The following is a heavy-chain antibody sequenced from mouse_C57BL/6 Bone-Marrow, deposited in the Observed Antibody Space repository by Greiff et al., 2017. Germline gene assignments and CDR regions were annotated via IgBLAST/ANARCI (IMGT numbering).Heavy chain of an antibody. D-gene: IGHD2-4*01. J-gene: IGHJ3*01. CDR2: IYPRSGNT. Sequence: VQLQQSGAELARPGASVKLSCKASGYTFTSYGISWVKQRTGQGLEWIGEIYPRSGNTYYTEQFKGKATLTADKSSSTAYMELHSLTSEDSAVYFCAREDPIYYDYDGAWFAYWGQGTLVTGSA. CDR3: AREDPIYYDYDGAWFAY. V-gene: IGHV1-81*01. CDR1: GYTFTSYG.